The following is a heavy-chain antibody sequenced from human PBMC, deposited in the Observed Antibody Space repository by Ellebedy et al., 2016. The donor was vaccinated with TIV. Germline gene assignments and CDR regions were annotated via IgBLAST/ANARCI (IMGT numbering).Heavy chain of an antibody. CDR1: GFTFSRYA. CDR3: ARTMGVAVAGADS. D-gene: IGHD6-19*01. V-gene: IGHV3-30*14. CDR2: ISFDGGNK. Sequence: GESLKIPXAGSGFTFSRYAIHWVRQAPGKGLEWVAAISFDGGNKFYADSVKGRFTISRDNAKNMAYVQMNSLKTEDTALYYCARTMGVAVAGADSWGQGTLVTVSS. J-gene: IGHJ4*02.